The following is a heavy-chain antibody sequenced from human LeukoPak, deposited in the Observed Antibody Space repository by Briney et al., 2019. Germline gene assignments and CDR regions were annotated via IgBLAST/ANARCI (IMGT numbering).Heavy chain of an antibody. CDR3: ARYSSGWYGDFDY. D-gene: IGHD6-19*01. CDR2: INAGNGNT. CDR1: GYTFTSYA. Sequence: ASVKVSCKASGYTFTSYAMHWVRQAPGQRLEWMGWINAGNGNTKYSQKFQGRVTMTRNTSISTAYMELSSLRSEDTAVYYCARYSSGWYGDFDYWGQGTLVTVSS. V-gene: IGHV1-3*01. J-gene: IGHJ4*02.